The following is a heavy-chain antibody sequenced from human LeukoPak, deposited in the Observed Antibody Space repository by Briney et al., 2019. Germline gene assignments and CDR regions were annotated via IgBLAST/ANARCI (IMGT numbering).Heavy chain of an antibody. D-gene: IGHD2-2*01. CDR1: GYTFTGYY. CDR2: INPNSGDT. Sequence: ASVKVSCKASGYTFTGYYMHWVRQAPGQGLEWMGWINPNSGDTNYAQKFQGRVTMTRDTSISTAYMELSRLRSDDTAVYYRAREGSGYCSSYSCAVDYWGQGTLVTVSS. J-gene: IGHJ4*02. CDR3: AREGSGYCSSYSCAVDY. V-gene: IGHV1-2*02.